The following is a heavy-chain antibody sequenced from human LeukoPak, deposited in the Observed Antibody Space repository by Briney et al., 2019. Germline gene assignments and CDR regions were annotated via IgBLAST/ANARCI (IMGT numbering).Heavy chain of an antibody. D-gene: IGHD5-18*01. V-gene: IGHV5-51*01. CDR2: IYPGDSDT. CDR3: ARPELYGYRAPFDY. CDR1: WYRFTSYW. J-gene: IGHJ4*02. Sequence: GEALKISFKGSWYRFTSYWIGWGRPVPGKGGEWMGIIYPGDSDTRYSPSFQGQVTISADKSISTAYLQWSSLKASDTAMYYCARPELYGYRAPFDYWGQGTLVTVSS.